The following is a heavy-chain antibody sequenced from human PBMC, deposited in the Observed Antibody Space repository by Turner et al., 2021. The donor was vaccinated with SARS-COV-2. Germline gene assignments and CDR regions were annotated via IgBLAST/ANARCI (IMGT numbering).Heavy chain of an antibody. CDR1: GGSLSSSCFY. D-gene: IGHD5-18*01. V-gene: IGHV4-39*01. CDR3: ERLVDTLYYYYGMDV. CDR2: IFYSCST. J-gene: IGHJ6*02. Sequence: LPLQGSGPGRVTPSETPSLTCPVSGGSLSSSCFYWGCLRQPPGKSLELIGSIFYSCSTYYNPSLKSRVTISVDTSKKQFSLKLSAVTAADTAVYYGERLVDTLYYYYGMDVWGQGTTVTVSS.